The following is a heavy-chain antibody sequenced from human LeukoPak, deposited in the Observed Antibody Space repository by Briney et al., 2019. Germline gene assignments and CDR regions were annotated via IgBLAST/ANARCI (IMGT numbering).Heavy chain of an antibody. V-gene: IGHV1-2*02. D-gene: IGHD1-26*01. CDR3: ARDVGRLVIVGATGHFDY. J-gene: IGHJ4*02. CDR2: INPNSGGT. CDR1: GYTFTAHY. Sequence: EASVKVSCKASGYTFTAHYMHWVRQAPGQGLEWMGWINPNSGGTNYAQKFQGRVTMTRDTSISTAYMELSRLRPDDTAVYYCARDVGRLVIVGATGHFDYWGQGTLVTVSS.